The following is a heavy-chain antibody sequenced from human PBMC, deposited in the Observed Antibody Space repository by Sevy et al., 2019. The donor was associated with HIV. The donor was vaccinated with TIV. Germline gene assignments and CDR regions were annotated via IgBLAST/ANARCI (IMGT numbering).Heavy chain of an antibody. Sequence: GGSLRVSCAASGFTFTEFVMSWVRQAPGKGLEWVSTINSGGGSTYYADSVKGRFTISRDNSQNTLDLQMNSLRAEDTAVYCCAKDVVGGYYDSSGYSDHWGQGTLVTVSS. D-gene: IGHD3-22*01. V-gene: IGHV3-23*01. J-gene: IGHJ5*02. CDR3: AKDVVGGYYDSSGYSDH. CDR1: GFTFTEFV. CDR2: INSGGGST.